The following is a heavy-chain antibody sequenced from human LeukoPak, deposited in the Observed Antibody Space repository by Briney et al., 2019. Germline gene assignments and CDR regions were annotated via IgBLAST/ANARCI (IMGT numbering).Heavy chain of an antibody. CDR3: ARDRCCSSTSCYHTGSDY. CDR1: GGTFSSYA. CDR2: IIPIFGTA. V-gene: IGHV1-69*01. Sequence: VASVKVSCKASGGTFSSYAISWVRQAPGQGLEWMGGIIPIFGTANYAQKFQGRVTITADESTSTAYMELSSLRSEDTAVYYCARDRCCSSTSCYHTGSDYWGQGTLVTDSP. J-gene: IGHJ4*02. D-gene: IGHD2-2*01.